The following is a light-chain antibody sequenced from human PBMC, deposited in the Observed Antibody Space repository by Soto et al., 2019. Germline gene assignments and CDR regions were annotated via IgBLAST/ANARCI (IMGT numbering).Light chain of an antibody. V-gene: IGLV2-14*01. CDR3: TSYTTSSALGV. CDR2: EVS. CDR1: SSDLGTYNF. Sequence: QSVLTQPASVSGSPGQSITISCTGTSSDLGTYNFVSWYQQHPGKAPKLMIYEVSNRPSGISNRFSGSKSGNTASLTISGLQAEDEADYYCTSYTTSSALGVFGGGTKLTVL. J-gene: IGLJ3*02.